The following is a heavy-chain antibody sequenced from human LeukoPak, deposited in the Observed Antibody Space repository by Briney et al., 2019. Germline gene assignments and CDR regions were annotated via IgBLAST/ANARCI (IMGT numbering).Heavy chain of an antibody. CDR3: AKDLGSYDSSGYYYLGIVNWLDP. V-gene: IGHV3-23*01. J-gene: IGHJ5*02. CDR2: ISGSGGST. D-gene: IGHD3-22*01. Sequence: GGSLRLSCAASGFTFSSYAMSWVRQAPGKGLEWVSAISGSGGSTYYADSVKGRFTISRDNSKNTLYLQMNSLRAEDTAVYYCAKDLGSYDSSGYYYLGIVNWLDPWGQGTLVTVSS. CDR1: GFTFSSYA.